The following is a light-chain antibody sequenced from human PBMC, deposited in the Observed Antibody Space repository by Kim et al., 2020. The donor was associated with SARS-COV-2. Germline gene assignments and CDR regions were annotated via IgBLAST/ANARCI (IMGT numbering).Light chain of an antibody. CDR2: DVS. Sequence: QSITISCTGTSSDIGGYNYVSWYQQHPGKAPKLMIFDVSDRPSGISKRFSGSKSGNTASLTISGLQAEDEADYYCASYTGSGTDWVFGGGTQLTVL. V-gene: IGLV2-14*03. CDR3: ASYTGSGTDWV. J-gene: IGLJ3*02. CDR1: SSDIGGYNY.